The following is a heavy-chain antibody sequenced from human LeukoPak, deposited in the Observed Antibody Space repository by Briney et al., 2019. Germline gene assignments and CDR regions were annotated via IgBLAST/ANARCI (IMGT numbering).Heavy chain of an antibody. J-gene: IGHJ4*02. D-gene: IGHD3-16*02. CDR1: GFTFSDYY. CDR2: ISSSGSTI. V-gene: IGHV3-11*04. Sequence: GGSLRLSCAASGFTFSDYYMSWIRQAPGKGLEWVSYISSSGSTIYYADSVKGRFTISRDNAKNSLYLQMNSVRAEDTAVYYCARSRQSLTTPDYWGQGTLVTVSS. CDR3: ARSRQSLTTPDY.